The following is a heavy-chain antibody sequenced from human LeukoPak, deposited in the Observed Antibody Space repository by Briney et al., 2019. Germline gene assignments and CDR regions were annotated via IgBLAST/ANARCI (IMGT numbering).Heavy chain of an antibody. Sequence: SETLSLTCTVSGGSISGYYRSWIRQPAGKGLEWIGRIYTSGTSNYNPSLKSRVTMSVDTSKNQFSVKLSSVTAADTAVYYCARGDFWSGFYNYWGQGTLVTVSS. CDR3: ARGDFWSGFYNY. J-gene: IGHJ4*02. V-gene: IGHV4-4*07. CDR2: IYTSGTS. CDR1: GGSISGYY. D-gene: IGHD3-3*01.